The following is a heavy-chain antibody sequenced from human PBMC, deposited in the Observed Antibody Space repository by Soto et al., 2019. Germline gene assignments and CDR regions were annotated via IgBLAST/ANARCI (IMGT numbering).Heavy chain of an antibody. J-gene: IGHJ4*02. CDR2: IDPSDSYT. CDR1: GYSFTSYW. V-gene: IGHV5-10-1*01. D-gene: IGHD5-18*01. Sequence: GESLKISCKGSGYSFTSYWISWVRQMPGKGLEWTGRIDPSDSYTNYSPSFQGHVTISADKSISTAYLQWSSLKASDTAMYYCARVVRGTAMDYYFDYWGQGTLVTVSS. CDR3: ARVVRGTAMDYYFDY.